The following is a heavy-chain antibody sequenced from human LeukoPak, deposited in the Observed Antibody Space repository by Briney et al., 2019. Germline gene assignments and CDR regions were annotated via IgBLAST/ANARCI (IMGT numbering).Heavy chain of an antibody. CDR3: ARGRGHYYDSSGYYSGSYWFDP. V-gene: IGHV1-46*01. D-gene: IGHD3-22*01. Sequence: ASVKVSCKASGYTFPSYFMHWVRQAPGQGLEWMGIINPSGGSTSYAQKFQGRVTMTRDTSTSTVYMGLSSLRSEDTAVYYCARGRGHYYDSSGYYSGSYWFDPWGQGTLVTVSS. J-gene: IGHJ5*02. CDR1: GYTFPSYF. CDR2: INPSGGST.